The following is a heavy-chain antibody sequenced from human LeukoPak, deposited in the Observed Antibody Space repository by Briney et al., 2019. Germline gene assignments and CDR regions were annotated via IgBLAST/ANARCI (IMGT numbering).Heavy chain of an antibody. CDR1: GYTFTSYA. Sequence: ASVKVSCKASGYTFTSYAMHWVRQAPGQRLEWMGGIIPIYGTPHSAQKFQGRVTITTDESTSTAFMDLSSLRSEDTAVYYCARGKLGYYYYHMDAWGKGTTVTVSS. CDR3: ARGKLGYYYYHMDA. V-gene: IGHV1-69*05. J-gene: IGHJ6*03. CDR2: IIPIYGTP. D-gene: IGHD3-3*02.